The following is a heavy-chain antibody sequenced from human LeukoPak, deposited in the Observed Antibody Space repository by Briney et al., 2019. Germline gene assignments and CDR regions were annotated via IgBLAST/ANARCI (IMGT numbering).Heavy chain of an antibody. J-gene: IGHJ3*02. Sequence: GGSLRLSCAASGFTFSSYAMHWVRQAPGKGLEWVAVISYDGSNKYYADSVKGRFTISRDNSKNTLYLQMNSLRAEDTAVYYCAKGPSIAVAGTLVSGNAFDIWGQGTMVTVSS. CDR1: GFTFSSYA. CDR2: ISYDGSNK. CDR3: AKGPSIAVAGTLVSGNAFDI. D-gene: IGHD6-19*01. V-gene: IGHV3-30-3*01.